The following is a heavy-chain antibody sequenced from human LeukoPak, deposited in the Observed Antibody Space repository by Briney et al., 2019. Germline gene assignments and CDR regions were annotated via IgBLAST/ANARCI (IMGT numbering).Heavy chain of an antibody. V-gene: IGHV3-30*18. Sequence: GGSPRLSCAASGFTFSSYGMHWVRQAPGKGLEWVAVISYDGSKTYYADSVKGRFTISRDNSKNTLYLEMNSLRAEDTAVYYCAKDPSYCSGGRCFGHAPGYWGQGTLVTVSS. CDR3: AKDPSYCSGGRCFGHAPGY. CDR1: GFTFSSYG. J-gene: IGHJ4*02. D-gene: IGHD2-15*01. CDR2: ISYDGSKT.